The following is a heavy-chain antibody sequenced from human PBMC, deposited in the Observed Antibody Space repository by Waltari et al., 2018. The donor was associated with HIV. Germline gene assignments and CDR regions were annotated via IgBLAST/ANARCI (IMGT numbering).Heavy chain of an antibody. CDR2: INSGNGNS. V-gene: IGHV1-3*01. CDR1: GYNFTSYT. Sequence: QVLLVQSGTEVKKPGASVTISCKASGYNFTSYTVHWVRQAPGRGLEWLGWINSGNGNSRYSPGVQDRLTMTRDISASTSYFVLSGLTSDDTSVYFCARSGIVRGRSYELLAFWGQGT. CDR3: ARSGIVRGRSYELLAF. D-gene: IGHD3-16*01. J-gene: IGHJ4*01.